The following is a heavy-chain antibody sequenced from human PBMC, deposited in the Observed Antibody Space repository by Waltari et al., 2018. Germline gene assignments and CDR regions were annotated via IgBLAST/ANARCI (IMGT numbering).Heavy chain of an antibody. V-gene: IGHV4-34*01. Sequence: QVQLQQWGAGLLKPSETLSLTCAVYGGSFSGYYWSWIRQPPGKGLEWIGEINHSGSTNYNPALKSRVTISVDTSKNQFSLKLSSVTAADTAVYYCARGRVGYYDSSGYYYFDYWGQGTLVTVSS. CDR1: GGSFSGYY. J-gene: IGHJ4*02. D-gene: IGHD3-22*01. CDR2: INHSGST. CDR3: ARGRVGYYDSSGYYYFDY.